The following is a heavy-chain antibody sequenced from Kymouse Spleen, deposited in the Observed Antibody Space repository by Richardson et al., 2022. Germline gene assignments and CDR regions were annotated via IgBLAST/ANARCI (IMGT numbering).Heavy chain of an antibody. V-gene: IGHV4-34*01. D-gene: IGHD1-7*01. J-gene: IGHJ5*02. CDR2: INHSGST. Sequence: QVQLQQWGAGLLKPSETLSLTCAVYGGSFSGYYWSWIRQPPGKGLEWIGEINHSGSTNYNPSLKSRVTISVDTSKNQFSLKLSSVTAADTAVYYCARGAWNYDWFDPWGQGTLVTVSS. CDR3: ARGAWNYDWFDP. CDR1: GGSFSGYY.